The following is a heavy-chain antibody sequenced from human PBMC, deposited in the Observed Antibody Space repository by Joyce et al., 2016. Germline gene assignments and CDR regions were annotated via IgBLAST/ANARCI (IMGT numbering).Heavy chain of an antibody. CDR3: AREGGSSSSFDY. CDR2: IPFDGSNN. J-gene: IGHJ4*02. D-gene: IGHD6-6*01. Sequence: QVQLVESGGGVVQPGRSLGLSCADSGLTFSSYTMHWVRQAPVKGLEWVAVIPFDGSNNHYADSVKGRFTISRDNSKNTLYLQMNSLRTEDTAVYYCAREGGSSSSFDYWGRGSLVTVS. CDR1: GLTFSSYT. V-gene: IGHV3-30-3*01.